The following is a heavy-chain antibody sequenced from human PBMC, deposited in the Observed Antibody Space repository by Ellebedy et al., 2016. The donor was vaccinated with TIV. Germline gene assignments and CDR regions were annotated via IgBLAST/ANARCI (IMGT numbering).Heavy chain of an antibody. CDR3: ARDGGIEVAGGEVYGIYNPIDV. J-gene: IGHJ6*02. D-gene: IGHD6-19*01. Sequence: SQTLSLTCVIFGDSVSSNSAAWNWIRQSPSRGLEWLGRTYYRSKWYYDYSTSVQSRININPDTSRNQFSLQLNSVTPEDTAVYFCARDGGIEVAGGEVYGIYNPIDVWGPGTTVIVSS. V-gene: IGHV6-1*01. CDR1: GDSVSSNSAA. CDR2: TYYRSKWYY.